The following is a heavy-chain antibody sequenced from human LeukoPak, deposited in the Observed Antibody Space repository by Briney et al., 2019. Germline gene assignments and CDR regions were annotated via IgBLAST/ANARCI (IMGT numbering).Heavy chain of an antibody. CDR2: IYYTGST. CDR1: GGSISSYY. CDR3: ARDGGYGHYDY. Sequence: SETLSLTCTVSGGSISSYYWSWIRQPPGKGLEWIGYIYYTGSTDYNPSLKSRVAISVDTSKNQFSLKLSSVTAADTAVYYCARDGGYGHYDYWGRGTLVTVSS. D-gene: IGHD5-18*01. J-gene: IGHJ4*02. V-gene: IGHV4-59*12.